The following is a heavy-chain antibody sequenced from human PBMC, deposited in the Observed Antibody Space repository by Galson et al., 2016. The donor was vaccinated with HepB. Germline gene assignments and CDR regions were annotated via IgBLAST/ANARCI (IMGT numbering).Heavy chain of an antibody. CDR3: TTWLSHHFDY. D-gene: IGHD6-19*01. CDR1: GFTFRNSS. J-gene: IGHJ4*02. Sequence: SLRLSCAASGFTFRNSSLSWGRRAPGKGLEWVTHIDGPTPNTHYADSVRGRFSIYRDDSRDTLYLQMDSLTAEDSAIYYCTTWLSHHFDYWGQGTRVTVSS. CDR2: IDGPTPNT. V-gene: IGHV3-23*01.